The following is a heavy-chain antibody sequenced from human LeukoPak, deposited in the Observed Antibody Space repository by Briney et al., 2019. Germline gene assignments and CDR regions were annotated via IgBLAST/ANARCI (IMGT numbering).Heavy chain of an antibody. V-gene: IGHV3-23*01. CDR2: ISYNGGST. CDR1: GFSFSNYA. CDR3: AKPPNYGAYYYGMDV. D-gene: IGHD4/OR15-4a*01. J-gene: IGHJ6*02. Sequence: GGSLRHSCEASGFSFSNYAMSWVRQAPGKGLAWVSAISYNGGSTYYSDSAKGRFTISRDNSKNTVYLQMNSLRAEDTAVYYCAKPPNYGAYYYGMDVWGQGTTVTVSS.